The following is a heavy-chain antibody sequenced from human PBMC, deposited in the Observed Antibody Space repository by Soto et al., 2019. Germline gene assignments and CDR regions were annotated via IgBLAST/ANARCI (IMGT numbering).Heavy chain of an antibody. CDR2: IIPIFGTA. V-gene: IGHV1-69*13. D-gene: IGHD1-26*01. CDR3: ARGTQRDGSYGLFDY. J-gene: IGHJ4*02. CDR1: GGTFSSYA. Sequence: GASVKVSCKASGGTFSSYAISWVRQAPGQGLEWMGGIIPIFGTANYAQKFQGRVTITADESTSTAYMELSSLRSEDTAVYYCARGTQRDGSYGLFDYWGQGTLVTVSS.